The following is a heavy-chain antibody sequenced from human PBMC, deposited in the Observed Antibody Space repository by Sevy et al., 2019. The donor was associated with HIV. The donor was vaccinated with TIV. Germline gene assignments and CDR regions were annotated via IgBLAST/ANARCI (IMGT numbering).Heavy chain of an antibody. CDR2: ISSRGTTI. CDR3: ARTGIGISGLTGAMDV. D-gene: IGHD2-15*01. Sequence: GGSLRLSCAASGFSFTSYEINGVRQAPGKGLEWVSYISSRGTTIYYADSVKGRFTISRDNAKNSLFLQMNSLRADDTAVYYCARTGIGISGLTGAMDVWGQGTTVTVSS. V-gene: IGHV3-48*03. CDR1: GFSFTSYE. J-gene: IGHJ6*02.